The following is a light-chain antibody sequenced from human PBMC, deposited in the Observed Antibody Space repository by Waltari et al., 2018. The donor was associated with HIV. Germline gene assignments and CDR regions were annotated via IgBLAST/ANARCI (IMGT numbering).Light chain of an antibody. CDR1: QNVYNN. CDR3: LQWSNWPLT. J-gene: IGKJ3*01. CDR2: HAS. V-gene: IGKV3-11*01. Sequence: ILVTQSPATMSVSPGERATLSCKTSQNVYNNLAWYQHKPGQAPRLLISHASNRATGIPARFSGSGSGTDFTLTISSLEPEDFAFYYCLQWSNWPLTFGPGTRVDVK.